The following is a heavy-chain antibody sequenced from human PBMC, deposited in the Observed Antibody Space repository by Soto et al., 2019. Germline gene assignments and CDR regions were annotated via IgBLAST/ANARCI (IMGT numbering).Heavy chain of an antibody. V-gene: IGHV3-33*01. J-gene: IGHJ6*02. CDR3: ARDDLIRFLEWLPPYYYYGMDV. D-gene: IGHD3-3*01. CDR1: GFTFSSYG. CDR2: IWYDGSNK. Sequence: GGSLRLSWAASGFTFSSYGMHWVRQAPGKGLEWVAVIWYDGSNKYYADSVKGRFTISRDNSKNALYLQMNSLRAEDTAVYYCARDDLIRFLEWLPPYYYYGMDVWGQGTTVTVSS.